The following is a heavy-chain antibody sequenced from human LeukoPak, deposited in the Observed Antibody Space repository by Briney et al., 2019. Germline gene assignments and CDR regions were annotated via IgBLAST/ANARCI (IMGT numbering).Heavy chain of an antibody. Sequence: GGSLRLSCAAPGFTFSSYAMSWVRQAPGKGLEWVSAISGSGGSTYYADSVKGRFTISRDNSKNTLYLQMNSLRAEDAAVYYCANTGDCGGDCPQYFQHWGQGTLVTVSS. V-gene: IGHV3-23*01. J-gene: IGHJ1*01. CDR1: GFTFSSYA. CDR2: ISGSGGST. D-gene: IGHD2-21*02. CDR3: ANTGDCGGDCPQYFQH.